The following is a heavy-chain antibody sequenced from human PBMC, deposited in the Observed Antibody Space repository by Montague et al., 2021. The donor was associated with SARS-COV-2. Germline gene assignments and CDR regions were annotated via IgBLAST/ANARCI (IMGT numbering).Heavy chain of an antibody. CDR3: ARVMIRGVTTPFDY. Sequence: SDTLSLTCTVSSGSIISSGYYWGWIRQPPGKELEWIGNIYYSGTTYYNPSLQSRGTISVDTSKNHLSLRLSSVTAADTAVYFCARVMIRGVTTPFDYWGRGSLVTVSS. J-gene: IGHJ4*02. CDR1: SGSIISSGYY. D-gene: IGHD3-10*01. CDR2: IYYSGTT. V-gene: IGHV4-39*02.